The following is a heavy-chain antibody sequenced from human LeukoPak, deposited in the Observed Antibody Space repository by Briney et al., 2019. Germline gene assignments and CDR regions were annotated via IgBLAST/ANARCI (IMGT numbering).Heavy chain of an antibody. Sequence: TGGSLRLSCAASGFPFSNYWMHWVRQAPGKGLVWVSRVHSDGRSTTYADSVKGRFTISRDNAKNTLYLQMNSLRVEDTAVYYCARGGTYSFDYWGRGTLVTVSS. V-gene: IGHV3-74*01. CDR1: GFPFSNYW. J-gene: IGHJ4*02. CDR3: ARGGTYSFDY. D-gene: IGHD1-26*01. CDR2: VHSDGRST.